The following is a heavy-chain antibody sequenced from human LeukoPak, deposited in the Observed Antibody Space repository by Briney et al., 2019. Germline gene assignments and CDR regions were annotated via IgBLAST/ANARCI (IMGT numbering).Heavy chain of an antibody. CDR2: IYYSGST. J-gene: IGHJ4*02. D-gene: IGHD5-18*01. CDR1: GGSISSYY. CDR3: ARGPQLWSTYFDY. Sequence: SETLSLTCTVSGGSISSYYWSWIRQPPGKGLEWIGYIYYSGSTNYNPSLKSRVTISVDTSKNQFSLKLSSVTAADTAVYYCARGPQLWSTYFDYWGQGTLVTVSS. V-gene: IGHV4-59*12.